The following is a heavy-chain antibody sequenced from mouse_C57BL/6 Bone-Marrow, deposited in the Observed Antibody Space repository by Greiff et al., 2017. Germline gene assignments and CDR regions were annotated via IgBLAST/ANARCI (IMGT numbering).Heavy chain of an antibody. CDR2: IDPSDSET. CDR1: GYTFTSYW. Sequence: QVQLQPPGAELVRPGSSVKLSCKASGYTFTSYWMHWVKQRPIQGLEWIGNIDPSDSETPYNQKFKDKATLTGDKSSRTADMQLSSLTSEDSAVDYGARLRGTVVAGDYGGQGTTRTVSS. CDR3: ARLRGTVVAGDY. J-gene: IGHJ2*01. D-gene: IGHD1-1*01. V-gene: IGHV1-52*01.